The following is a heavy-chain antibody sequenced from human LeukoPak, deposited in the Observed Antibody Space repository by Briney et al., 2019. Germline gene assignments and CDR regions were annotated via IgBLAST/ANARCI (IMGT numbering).Heavy chain of an antibody. J-gene: IGHJ6*03. CDR3: ARDDLVVPVNYMDV. D-gene: IGHD2-2*01. Sequence: SVKVSCKASGYTFTSYGISWVRQAPGQGLEWMGWISAYNGNTNYAQKLQGRVTMTTDTSTSTAYMELRSLRPDDTAVYYCARDDLVVPVNYMDVWGKGTTVTVSS. V-gene: IGHV1-18*01. CDR2: ISAYNGNT. CDR1: GYTFTSYG.